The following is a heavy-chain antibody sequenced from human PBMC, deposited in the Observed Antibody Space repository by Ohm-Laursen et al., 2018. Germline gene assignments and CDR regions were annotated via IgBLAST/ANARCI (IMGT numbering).Heavy chain of an antibody. J-gene: IGHJ4*02. V-gene: IGHV1-2*06. CDR2: INPDSDDT. CDR1: GYTFTDYS. D-gene: IGHD2-15*01. Sequence: ASVKVSCKASGYTFTDYSIHWVRQAPGQGLDWMGRINPDSDDTNYAQKFRGRVTMTRDTSISTAYMELSRLISDDTAVYYCARDRDDIGRDYWGQGTLVIVSP. CDR3: ARDRDDIGRDY.